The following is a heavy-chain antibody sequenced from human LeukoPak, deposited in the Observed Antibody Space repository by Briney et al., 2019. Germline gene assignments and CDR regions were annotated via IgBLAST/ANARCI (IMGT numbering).Heavy chain of an antibody. CDR3: ARSGLSLFGF. CDR1: GGTFSSYA. D-gene: IGHD2/OR15-2a*01. V-gene: IGHV1-69*13. CDR2: IIPIFGTA. J-gene: IGHJ4*02. Sequence: GASVKVSCKASGGTFSSYAISWVRQAPGQGLEWMGGIIPIFGTANYAQKFQGRVAITADESTSTAYMELNSLRAEDTAVYYCARSGLSLFGFWGQGTLVTVSS.